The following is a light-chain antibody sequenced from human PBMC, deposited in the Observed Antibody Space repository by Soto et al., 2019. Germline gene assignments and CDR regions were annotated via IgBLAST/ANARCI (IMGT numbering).Light chain of an antibody. CDR2: ATS. Sequence: EIVLTQSPDTLSLSPGERATLSCRASQSVSSGSVAWYQQKPGQAPRLLIYATSYRATDIPVRFSAGGAGTDFTLTISRLEPEAFEVYYCQHYGRSPLTFGQGTKVDIK. V-gene: IGKV3-20*01. J-gene: IGKJ1*01. CDR3: QHYGRSPLT. CDR1: QSVSSGS.